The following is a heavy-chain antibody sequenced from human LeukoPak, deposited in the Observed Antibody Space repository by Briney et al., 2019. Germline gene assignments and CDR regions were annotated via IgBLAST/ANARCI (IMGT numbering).Heavy chain of an antibody. J-gene: IGHJ4*02. CDR1: GFTFSSYW. CDR3: VKGRGGYVKYKTFDY. Sequence: PGGSLRLSCAASGFTFSSYWMSWVHQAPGKGLEWVANIKHDGSEKYYVASVKGRFTISKDNAKNSLFLQMNNLRGEDTAVYYCVKGRGGYVKYKTFDYWGQGTLVTVSS. CDR2: IKHDGSEK. V-gene: IGHV3-7*01. D-gene: IGHD5-12*01.